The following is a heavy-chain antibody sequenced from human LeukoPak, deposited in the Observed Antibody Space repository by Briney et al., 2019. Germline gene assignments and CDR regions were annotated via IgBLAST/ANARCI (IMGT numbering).Heavy chain of an antibody. D-gene: IGHD4/OR15-4a*01. Sequence: PSETLSLTCTVSGGSIRGDYWSWIRQPAGRRLEWIGRVHTSGSTNYNPSLKSRVTLSQDTSKNQFYLRLTSVTAADTAVYYCARDGGANRNFDYWGQGMLVTVSS. CDR2: VHTSGST. V-gene: IGHV4-4*07. CDR3: ARDGGANRNFDY. J-gene: IGHJ4*02. CDR1: GGSIRGDY.